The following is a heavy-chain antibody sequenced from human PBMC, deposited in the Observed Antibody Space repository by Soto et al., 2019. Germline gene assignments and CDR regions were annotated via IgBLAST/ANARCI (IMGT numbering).Heavy chain of an antibody. Sequence: PSETLSLTCTVSGGSISSYYWSWIRQPPGKGLEWIGYIYYSGSTKYNPSLKSRVTISVDTSKNQFSLKLRHVTAADTAVYYCERDLHYDILTCYSDYYGMDVWGKGPTVTVSP. CDR1: GGSISSYY. V-gene: IGHV4-59*01. J-gene: IGHJ6*04. D-gene: IGHD3-9*01. CDR2: IYYSGST. CDR3: ERDLHYDILTCYSDYYGMDV.